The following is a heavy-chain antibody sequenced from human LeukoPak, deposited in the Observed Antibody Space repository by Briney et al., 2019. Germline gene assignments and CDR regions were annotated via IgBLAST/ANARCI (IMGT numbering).Heavy chain of an antibody. CDR1: GFTFSNYW. CDR3: ARMYYDFWSGYYQDY. Sequence: GGSLRLSCAASGFTFSNYWMSWVRQAPRKGLEWVANIKQDGSEKYYVDSVRGRFTISRDNAKNSLYLQMNSLRADDTAVYYCARMYYDFWSGYYQDYWGQGTLVTVSS. J-gene: IGHJ4*02. V-gene: IGHV3-7*03. CDR2: IKQDGSEK. D-gene: IGHD3-3*01.